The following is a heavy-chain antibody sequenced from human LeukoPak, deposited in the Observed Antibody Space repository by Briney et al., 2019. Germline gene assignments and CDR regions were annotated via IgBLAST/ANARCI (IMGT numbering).Heavy chain of an antibody. CDR3: ARVGDYSSSWYDLLYFDS. V-gene: IGHV4-39*07. D-gene: IGHD6-13*01. J-gene: IGHJ4*02. CDR1: GGSISSSSYY. CDR2: IYYSGST. Sequence: SETLSLTCTVSGGSISSSSYYWGWIRQPPGKGLEWIGSIYYSGSTYYNPSLKSRVTISVDTSKNQFSLILSSVTAADTAVYYCARVGDYSSSWYDLLYFDSWGPGTLVTVSS.